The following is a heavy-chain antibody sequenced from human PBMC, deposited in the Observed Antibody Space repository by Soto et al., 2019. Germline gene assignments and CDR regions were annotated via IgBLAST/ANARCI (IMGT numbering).Heavy chain of an antibody. CDR1: VGTFSSYT. D-gene: IGHD2-21*01. CDR3: ARGPEVIDY. V-gene: IGHV1-69*02. J-gene: IGHJ4*02. Sequence: SVKVSCKASVGTFSSYTISWVRQAPGQGLEWMGRIIPILGIANYAQKLQGRVTMTTDTSTSTAYMELRSLRSDDTAVYYCARGPEVIDYWGQGTLVTVSS. CDR2: IIPILGIA.